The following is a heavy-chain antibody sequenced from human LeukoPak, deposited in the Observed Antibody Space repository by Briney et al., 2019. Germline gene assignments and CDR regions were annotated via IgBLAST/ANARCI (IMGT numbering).Heavy chain of an antibody. D-gene: IGHD5/OR15-5a*01. CDR1: GFTFSNAW. Sequence: GGSLRLSCAASGFTFSNAWMSWVRQAPGKGLEWVSYITSSGSSIYYADSVKGRFTISRDNAKNSLYLQMNSLRAEDTAVYYCARFVYDDKKRNDYWGQGTLVTVSS. J-gene: IGHJ4*02. CDR2: ITSSGSSI. CDR3: ARFVYDDKKRNDY. V-gene: IGHV3-11*01.